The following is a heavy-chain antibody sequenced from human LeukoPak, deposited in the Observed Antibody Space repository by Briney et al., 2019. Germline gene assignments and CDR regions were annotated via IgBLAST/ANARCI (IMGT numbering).Heavy chain of an antibody. CDR1: GGSFSGYY. Sequence: SETLSLTCAVYGGSFSGYYWSWIRQPPGKGLEWIGEINYSGSTNYNPSLTSRVTISVDTSKNQFSLKLSSVTAADTAVYYCARGHSSSWYGYIYYWGQGTPVTVSS. J-gene: IGHJ4*02. D-gene: IGHD6-13*01. V-gene: IGHV4-34*01. CDR2: INYSGST. CDR3: ARGHSSSWYGYIYY.